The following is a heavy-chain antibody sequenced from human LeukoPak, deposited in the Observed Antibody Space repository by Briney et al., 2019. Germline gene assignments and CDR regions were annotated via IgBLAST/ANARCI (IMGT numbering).Heavy chain of an antibody. V-gene: IGHV4-39*07. J-gene: IGHJ4*02. CDR1: GGSFSNYY. Sequence: SETLSLTCAVYGGSFSNYYWGWIRQPPGKGLEWIGSIYYSGSAYYNPSLKSRVTISIDTSKNQFSLKLSSVTAADTAVYYCARDNGVDLTSMVIFDYWGQGTPVTVSS. D-gene: IGHD5-18*01. CDR2: IYYSGSA. CDR3: ARDNGVDLTSMVIFDY.